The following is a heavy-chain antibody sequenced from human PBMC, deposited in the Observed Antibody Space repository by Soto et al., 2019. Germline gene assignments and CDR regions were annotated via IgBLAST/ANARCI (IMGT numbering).Heavy chain of an antibody. CDR3: ARQGMERRDKDY. D-gene: IGHD1-1*01. J-gene: IGHJ4*02. CDR2: LYYSGST. Sequence: QLQLQVSSPGLLKPSETLYLTFTGHCGSISSSSYEWGWIRPPPGKGLEWIGRLYYSGSTYYNPSPKSRVTISVGTSRNQFSLKLSSVTAADTAVYYCARQGMERRDKDYWVQGTLITVS. V-gene: IGHV4-39*01. CDR1: CGSISSSSYE.